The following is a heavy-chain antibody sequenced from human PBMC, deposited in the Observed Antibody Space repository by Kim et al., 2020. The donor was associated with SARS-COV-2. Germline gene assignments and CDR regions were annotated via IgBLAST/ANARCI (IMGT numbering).Heavy chain of an antibody. V-gene: IGHV4-39*01. CDR2: T. J-gene: IGHJ4*02. Sequence: TYYNPSLKSRVTISTDTSKNQFSLRLSSVTAADTAVYYCARLRYNRFDYWGQGTLVTVSS. CDR3: ARLRYNRFDY. D-gene: IGHD1-20*01.